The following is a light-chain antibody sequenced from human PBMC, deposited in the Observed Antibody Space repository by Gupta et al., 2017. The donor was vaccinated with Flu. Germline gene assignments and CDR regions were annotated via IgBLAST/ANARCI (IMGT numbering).Light chain of an antibody. V-gene: IGLV1-44*01. CDR1: SSNIGSNT. CDR3: EAGEDSLNGPNVV. Sequence: QSVLTQPPSASGTPGQRVTISCSGSSSNIGSNTVNWYQQLPGTAPKLLIYSNNQRPSGVPDRCSGSKSGTSASLAISRLQSEEEADYYCEAGEDSLNGPNVVFGGGTKLTVL. J-gene: IGLJ2*01. CDR2: SNN.